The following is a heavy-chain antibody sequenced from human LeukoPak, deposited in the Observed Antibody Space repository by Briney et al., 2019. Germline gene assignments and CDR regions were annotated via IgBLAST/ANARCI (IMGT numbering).Heavy chain of an antibody. J-gene: IGHJ4*02. CDR1: GFTFSNYA. V-gene: IGHV3-23*01. CDR2: KRGSVGQT. Sequence: TLSCPASGFTFSNYAMNWVRQATGKAQGWPSAKRGSVGQTNCVDSVKGGFTISRDNSRDTLYLQMDSLRAEDTAGYYCARVGDTNSWQRIDSWGQGTLVTVSS. D-gene: IGHD6-13*01. CDR3: ARVGDTNSWQRIDS.